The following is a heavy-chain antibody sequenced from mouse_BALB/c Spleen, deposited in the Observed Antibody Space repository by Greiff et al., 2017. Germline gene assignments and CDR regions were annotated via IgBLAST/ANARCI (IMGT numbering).Heavy chain of an antibody. CDR3: ARSQLRGFAY. V-gene: IGHV3-2*02. CDR1: GYSITSDYA. J-gene: IGHJ3*01. Sequence: DVKVEESGPGLVKPSQSLSLTCTVTGYSITSDYAWNWIRQFPGNKLEWMGYISYSGSTSYNPSLKSRISITRDTSKNQFYLQLNSVTTEDTATYYCARSQLRGFAYWGQGTLVTVSA. CDR2: ISYSGST. D-gene: IGHD1-1*01.